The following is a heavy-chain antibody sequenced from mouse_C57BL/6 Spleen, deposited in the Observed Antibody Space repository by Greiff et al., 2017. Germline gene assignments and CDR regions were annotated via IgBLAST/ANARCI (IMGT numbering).Heavy chain of an antibody. CDR2: ISYDGSN. J-gene: IGHJ3*01. CDR3: ARGDDGYQFAY. CDR1: GYSITSGYY. D-gene: IGHD2-3*01. Sequence: EVKLTESGPGLVKPSQSLSLTCSVTGYSITSGYYWNWIRQFPGNKLEWMGYISYDGSNNYNPSLKNRISITRDTSKNQFFLKLNSVTTEDTATYYCARGDDGYQFAYWGQGTLVTVSA. V-gene: IGHV3-6*01.